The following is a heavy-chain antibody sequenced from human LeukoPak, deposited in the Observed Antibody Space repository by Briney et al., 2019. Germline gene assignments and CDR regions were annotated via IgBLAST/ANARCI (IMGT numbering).Heavy chain of an antibody. CDR1: GYTFTNYD. CDR2: INPNSGDT. CDR3: ARESRGILNYFDY. Sequence: ASVKVSCKASGYTFTNYDINWVRQATGQGLEWMGWINPNSGDTNYAQKFQGRVTMTRDTSINTAYMELSRLRSDDTAVYYCARESRGILNYFDYWGQGTLVTVSS. V-gene: IGHV1-2*02. D-gene: IGHD3-22*01. J-gene: IGHJ4*02.